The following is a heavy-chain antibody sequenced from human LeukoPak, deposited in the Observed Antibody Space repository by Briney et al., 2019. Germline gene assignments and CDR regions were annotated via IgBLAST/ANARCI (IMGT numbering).Heavy chain of an antibody. V-gene: IGHV3-23*01. Sequence: PGGSLRLSCAAPGFTFSSYAMNWVRLAPGKGLEWVSGISGSGAYYAESVKGRFTISRDNSKNTLYLQMNNLRVEDTAVYHCAKTVAAIYYYDMDVWGQGTTVNVSS. J-gene: IGHJ6*02. CDR1: GFTFSSYA. CDR3: AKTVAAIYYYDMDV. CDR2: ISGSGA. D-gene: IGHD2-2*01.